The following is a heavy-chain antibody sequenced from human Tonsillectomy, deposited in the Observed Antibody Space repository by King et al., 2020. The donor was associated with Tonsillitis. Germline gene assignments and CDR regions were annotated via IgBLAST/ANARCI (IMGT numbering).Heavy chain of an antibody. D-gene: IGHD6-19*01. V-gene: IGHV3-23*04. Sequence: VQLVESGGGLVQPGGSLRLSCAASGFTFSSYSMSWFRQAPGKGLEGVSAISGSGGSTYYADAVKGRFTISRENSKNTLYLQMNSLRAEDTAVYYCAKELRQWLRYFDYWGQGTLVTVSS. CDR3: AKELRQWLRYFDY. CDR2: ISGSGGST. CDR1: GFTFSSYS. J-gene: IGHJ4*02.